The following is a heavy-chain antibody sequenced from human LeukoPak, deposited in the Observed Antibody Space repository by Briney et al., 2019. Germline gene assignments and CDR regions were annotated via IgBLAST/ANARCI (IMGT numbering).Heavy chain of an antibody. J-gene: IGHJ4*02. CDR3: ARGGSDWNHFDY. V-gene: IGHV4-31*03. Sequence: SETLSLTCTVSGGSISSGGYYWSWIRQHPGKGLEWIGYIYYSGSTYYNPSLKSRVTISVDRSKNQFSLKLSSVTAADTAVYYCARGGSDWNHFDYWGQGTLVTVSS. CDR2: IYYSGST. D-gene: IGHD1-1*01. CDR1: GGSISSGGYY.